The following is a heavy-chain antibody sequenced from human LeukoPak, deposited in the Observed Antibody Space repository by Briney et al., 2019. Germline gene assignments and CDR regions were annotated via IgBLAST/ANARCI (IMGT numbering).Heavy chain of an antibody. D-gene: IGHD3-10*01. J-gene: IGHJ4*02. CDR1: GYTFNGYY. V-gene: IGHV1-2*02. CDR3: ARDSGEVPDY. CDR2: INPNNGGT. Sequence: GASVKVSCKSSGYTFNGYYMHWVRQAPGQGLEWMGWINPNNGGTKCAQNFQGRVTMTRDTSISTAYMELDRLRFDDTAVYYCARDSGEVPDYWGQGTLVTVSS.